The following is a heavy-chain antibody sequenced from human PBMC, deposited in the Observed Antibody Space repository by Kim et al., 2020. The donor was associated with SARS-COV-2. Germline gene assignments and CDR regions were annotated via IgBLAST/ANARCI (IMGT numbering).Heavy chain of an antibody. D-gene: IGHD3-10*01. J-gene: IGHJ4*02. V-gene: IGHV4-34*01. CDR2: T. Sequence: TNSNPSLKSRVTISVDTSKNQFSLKLSSVTAADTAVYYCARGFPRGVIRSWGQGTLVTVSS. CDR3: ARGFPRGVIRS.